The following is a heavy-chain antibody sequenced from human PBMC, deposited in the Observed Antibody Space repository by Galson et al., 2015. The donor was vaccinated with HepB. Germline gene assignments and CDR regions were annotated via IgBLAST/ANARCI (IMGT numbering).Heavy chain of an antibody. J-gene: IGHJ4*02. CDR1: GFTFSSYS. Sequence: SLRLSCAASGFTFSSYSMNWVRQAPGKGLEWVSYISSSSTIYYADSVKGRFTISRDNAKNSLYLQMNSLRDEDTAVYYCARDLSVYYFDYWGQGTLVTVSS. V-gene: IGHV3-48*02. CDR2: ISSSSTI. CDR3: ARDLSVYYFDY.